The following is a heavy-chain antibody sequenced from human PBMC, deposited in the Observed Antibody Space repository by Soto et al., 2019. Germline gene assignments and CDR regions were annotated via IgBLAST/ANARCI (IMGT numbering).Heavy chain of an antibody. D-gene: IGHD3-10*01. J-gene: IGHJ4*02. CDR3: ARGGYYGSGSAPWGY. CDR1: GFTFSSYG. V-gene: IGHV3-33*01. Sequence: GGSLRLSCAASGFTFSSYGMHWVRQAPGKGLEWVAVIWYDGSNKYYADSVKGRFTISRDNSKNTLYLQMNSLGAEDTAVYYCARGGYYGSGSAPWGYWGQGTLVTVSS. CDR2: IWYDGSNK.